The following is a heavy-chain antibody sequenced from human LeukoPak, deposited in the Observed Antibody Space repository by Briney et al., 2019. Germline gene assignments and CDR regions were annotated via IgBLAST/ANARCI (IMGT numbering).Heavy chain of an antibody. CDR1: GYTFTGYY. CDR2: INPNSGGT. J-gene: IGHJ3*02. CDR3: ARALVVITDPHDAFDI. Sequence: GASVKVSCKASGYTFTGYYMHWVRQAPGQGLEWMGWINPNSGGTNYAQKFQGRVTMTRDTSISTAHMELSRLRSDDTAVYYCARALVVITDPHDAFDIWGQGTMVTVSS. D-gene: IGHD3-22*01. V-gene: IGHV1-2*02.